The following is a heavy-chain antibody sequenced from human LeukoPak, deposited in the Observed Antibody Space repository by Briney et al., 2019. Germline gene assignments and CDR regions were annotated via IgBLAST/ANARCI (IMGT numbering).Heavy chain of an antibody. V-gene: IGHV4-34*01. CDR2: INHSGST. D-gene: IGHD6-19*01. Sequence: PSETLSLTCAVYGGSFSGYHWSWIRQPPGKGLEWIGEINHSGSTNYNPSLKSRVTISVDTSKNQFSLKLSSVTAADTAVYYCARYIAVAGTEIDYWGQGTLVTVSS. CDR1: GGSFSGYH. CDR3: ARYIAVAGTEIDY. J-gene: IGHJ4*02.